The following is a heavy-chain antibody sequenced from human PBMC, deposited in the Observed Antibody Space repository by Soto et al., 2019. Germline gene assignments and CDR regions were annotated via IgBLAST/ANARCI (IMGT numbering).Heavy chain of an antibody. Sequence: QVQLVQSGAEVKKPGASVKVSCKASRYTFTSYYMHWVRQAPGQGLEWMGIINPSGGSTSYAQKFQGRVTMTRDTSTSTVYMELSSLRSEDTAVYYCARDDSSGYGVDPWGQGTLVTVSS. D-gene: IGHD3-22*01. CDR1: RYTFTSYY. CDR2: INPSGGST. J-gene: IGHJ5*02. CDR3: ARDDSSGYGVDP. V-gene: IGHV1-46*01.